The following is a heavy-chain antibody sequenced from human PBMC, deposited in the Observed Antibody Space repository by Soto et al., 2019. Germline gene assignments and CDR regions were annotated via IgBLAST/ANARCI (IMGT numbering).Heavy chain of an antibody. Sequence: SETLSLTCAVSGGSISSGGYSWSWIRQPPGKGLEWIGYIYHSGSTYYNPSLKSRVTISVDRSKNQFSLKLSSVTAADTAVYYCARRYSSGWYGRDYFDYWGQGTLVTVSS. CDR1: GGSISSGGYS. V-gene: IGHV4-30-2*01. CDR3: ARRYSSGWYGRDYFDY. J-gene: IGHJ4*02. D-gene: IGHD6-19*01. CDR2: IYHSGST.